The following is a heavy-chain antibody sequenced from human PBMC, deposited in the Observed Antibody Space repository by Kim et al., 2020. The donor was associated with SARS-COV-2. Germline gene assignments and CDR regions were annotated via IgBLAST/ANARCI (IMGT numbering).Heavy chain of an antibody. V-gene: IGHV3-11*01. J-gene: IGHJ6*02. CDR2: ISSSGSTI. D-gene: IGHD3-10*01. CDR1: GFTFSDYY. Sequence: GGSLRLSCAASGFTFSDYYMSWIRQAPGKGLEWVSYISSSGSTIYYADSVKGRFTISRDNAKNSLYLQMNSLRAEDTAVYYCARVEEMATIGYYYYYGMDVWGQGTTVTVSS. CDR3: ARVEEMATIGYYYYYGMDV.